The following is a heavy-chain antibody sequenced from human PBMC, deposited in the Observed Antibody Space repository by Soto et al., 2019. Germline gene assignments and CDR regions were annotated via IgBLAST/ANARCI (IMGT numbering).Heavy chain of an antibody. CDR1: GFTFGSDW. CDR3: ARGVAGAGGSYGMDV. Sequence: EVQLVESGGGLVQPGGSLRLSCVASGFTFGSDWMHWVRQAPGKGLVWVSRINSDGSSRSSGDSVKGRFTISRDNAKNTLYLQMNSLRAEDTAVYYCARGVAGAGGSYGMDVWGQGTTVTVSS. J-gene: IGHJ6*02. D-gene: IGHD6-13*01. CDR2: INSDGSSR. V-gene: IGHV3-74*01.